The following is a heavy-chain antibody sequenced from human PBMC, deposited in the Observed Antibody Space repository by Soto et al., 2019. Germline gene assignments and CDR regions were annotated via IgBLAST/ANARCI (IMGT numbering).Heavy chain of an antibody. CDR2: IYYSGST. CDR3: ARDSAAGTYYYYGMDV. D-gene: IGHD6-13*01. V-gene: IGHV4-30-4*01. J-gene: IGHJ6*02. CDR1: GGSISSGDYY. Sequence: ASETLSLTCTVSGGSISSGDYYWSWIRQPPGKGLEWIGYIYYSGSTYYNPSLESRVTVSVGTSKNQFSLKLSSVTAADTAVYYCARDSAAGTYYYYGMDVWGQGTTVTVSS.